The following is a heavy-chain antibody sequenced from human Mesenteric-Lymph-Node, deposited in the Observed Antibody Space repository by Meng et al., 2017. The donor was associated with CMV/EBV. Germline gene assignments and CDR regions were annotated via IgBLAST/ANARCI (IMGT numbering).Heavy chain of an antibody. CDR3: ARDGEWGEFDY. V-gene: IGHV3-53*01. CDR1: GFAVSSNY. D-gene: IGHD3-10*01. CDR2: IYSGGST. Sequence: RCFAAAGFAVSSNYMGWVRQAPGKGLEWVSVIYSGGSTYYADSVKGRFTISRDNSKNTLYLQMNSLRAEDTAVYYCARDGEWGEFDYWGQGTLVTVSS. J-gene: IGHJ4*02.